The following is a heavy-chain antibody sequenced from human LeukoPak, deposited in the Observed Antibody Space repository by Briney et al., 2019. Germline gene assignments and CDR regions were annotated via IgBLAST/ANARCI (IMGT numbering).Heavy chain of an antibody. J-gene: IGHJ3*02. D-gene: IGHD3-10*01. CDR1: GGSLSSYY. CDR3: ARDLQWFGACDI. CDR2: IYYSGST. V-gene: IGHV4-59*01. Sequence: SETLSLTCTVSGGSLSSYYWSWIRQPPGKGLEWIGYIYYSGSTNYNPSLKSRVTISVDTSKNQFSLKLSSVTAADTAVYYCARDLQWFGACDIWGQGTMVTVSS.